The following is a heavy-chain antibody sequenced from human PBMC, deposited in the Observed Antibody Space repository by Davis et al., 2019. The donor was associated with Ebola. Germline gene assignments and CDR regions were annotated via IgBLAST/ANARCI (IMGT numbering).Heavy chain of an antibody. CDR2: ISPDGAET. J-gene: IGHJ4*02. CDR1: GFSFGKHW. CDR3: TRDRPDPTGTYHPLFDF. D-gene: IGHD3-10*01. Sequence: PGGSLRLSCAASGFSFGKHWLHWVRQVPGKGPVWVSRISPDGAETAYADSVKGRFTISRDNAENMLYLHMSSLTAEDSAVYYCTRDRPDPTGTYHPLFDFWGQGALVTVSS. V-gene: IGHV3-74*01.